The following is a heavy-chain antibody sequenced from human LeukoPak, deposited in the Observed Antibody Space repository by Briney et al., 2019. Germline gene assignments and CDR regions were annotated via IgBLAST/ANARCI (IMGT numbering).Heavy chain of an antibody. Sequence: GVSLRLSCAASGFTFSSYSMNWVRQAPGKGLEWVSSINRTSSYIYYADSVKGRFTISRDNAKNSLYLQMNSLRAEDTAVYYCAREIYPYYYDSSGYVDYWGQGTLVTVSS. CDR3: AREIYPYYYDSSGYVDY. D-gene: IGHD3-22*01. J-gene: IGHJ4*02. CDR2: INRTSSYI. CDR1: GFTFSSYS. V-gene: IGHV3-21*01.